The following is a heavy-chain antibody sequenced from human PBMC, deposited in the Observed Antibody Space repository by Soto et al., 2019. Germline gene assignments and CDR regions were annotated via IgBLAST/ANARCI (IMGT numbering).Heavy chain of an antibody. CDR3: ATRATSRFY. J-gene: IGHJ4*02. CDR2: SHQSGNT. D-gene: IGHD2-2*01. V-gene: IGHV4-4*02. CDR1: GVSISSHDW. Sequence: QVQLQESGPGLVKPSGTLSLTCAVSGVSISSHDWWTWVRQPPGKGLEWIGESHQSGNTNYNSSLESRVTISVDKSKNQFSLNLSSVTVADTAGYYCATRATSRFYWGQGTLVTVSS.